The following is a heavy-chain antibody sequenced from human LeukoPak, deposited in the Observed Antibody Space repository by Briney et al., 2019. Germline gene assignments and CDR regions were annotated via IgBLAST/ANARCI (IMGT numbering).Heavy chain of an antibody. D-gene: IGHD2-15*01. CDR3: AKDSSFFDY. J-gene: IGHJ4*02. CDR2: ISGDGGNT. Sequence: GSLRLSCAASGFTFSNYAMSWVRQAPGKGLEWVSAISGDGGNTFYADSVKGRFTISRDNSNNTLYLQMNSLRAEDTAVYYCAKDSSFFDYWGQGTLVTVSS. V-gene: IGHV3-23*01. CDR1: GFTFSNYA.